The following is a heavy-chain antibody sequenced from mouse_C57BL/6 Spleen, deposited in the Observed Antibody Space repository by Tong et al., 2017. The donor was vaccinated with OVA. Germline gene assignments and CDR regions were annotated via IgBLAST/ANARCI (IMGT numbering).Heavy chain of an antibody. CDR2: IDPSDSET. CDR1: GYTFTSYW. V-gene: IGHV1-52*01. Sequence: VQLQESGAELVRPGSSVKLSCKASGYTFTSYWMHWVKQRPIQGLEWIGNIDPSDSETHYNQKFKDKATLTVDKSSSTAYMQLSSLTSEDSAVYYCARGYDYDYYAMDYWGQGTSVTVSS. CDR3: ARGYDYDYYAMDY. D-gene: IGHD2-4*01. J-gene: IGHJ4*01.